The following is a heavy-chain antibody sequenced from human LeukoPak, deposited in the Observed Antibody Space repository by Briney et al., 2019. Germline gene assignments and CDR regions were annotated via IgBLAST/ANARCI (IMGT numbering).Heavy chain of an antibody. Sequence: GGSLRLSCAASGFTFSSYGMHWVRQAPGKGLEWVAVISYDGSNKYYADSVKGRFTISRDNSKNTLYLQMNSLRAEDTAVYYCARGMVPAAIPSYYYGMDVWGQGTTVTVSS. CDR1: GFTFSSYG. V-gene: IGHV3-30*03. CDR3: ARGMVPAAIPSYYYGMDV. J-gene: IGHJ6*02. D-gene: IGHD2-2*01. CDR2: ISYDGSNK.